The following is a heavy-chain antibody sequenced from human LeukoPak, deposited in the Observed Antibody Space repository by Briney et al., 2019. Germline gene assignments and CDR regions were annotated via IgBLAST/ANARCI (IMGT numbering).Heavy chain of an antibody. CDR3: ALDVVGATFI. CDR2: ISSSSSTI. V-gene: IGHV3-48*01. CDR1: GFTFSSYS. Sequence: GGSLRLSCAASGFTFSSYSMNWVRQAPGKGLEWVSYISSSSSTIYYADSVKGRFTISRDNAKNSLYLRMNSLRAEDTAVYYCALDVVGATFIWGQGTMVTVSS. D-gene: IGHD1-26*01. J-gene: IGHJ3*02.